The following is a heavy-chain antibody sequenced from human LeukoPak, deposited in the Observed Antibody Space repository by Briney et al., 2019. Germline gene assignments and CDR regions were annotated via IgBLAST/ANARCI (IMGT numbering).Heavy chain of an antibody. D-gene: IGHD2-21*02. V-gene: IGHV3-23*01. J-gene: IGHJ3*02. CDR2: ISGSGGST. Sequence: AGGSLRLSCAASGFTFSSYAMSWVRQAPGKGLEWVPAISGSGGSTYYADSVKGRFTISRDNSKNTLYLQMNSLRAEDTAVYYCAKAAVTFGPAYANAFDIWGQGTMVTVSS. CDR1: GFTFSSYA. CDR3: AKAAVTFGPAYANAFDI.